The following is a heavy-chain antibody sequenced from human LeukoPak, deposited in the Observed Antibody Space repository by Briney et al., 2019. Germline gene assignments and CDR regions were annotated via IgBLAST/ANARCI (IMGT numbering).Heavy chain of an antibody. J-gene: IGHJ4*02. CDR3: AKADPGTGAFDY. CDR1: GFIFGSYA. Sequence: PGGSLRLSCAASGFIFGSYAMDWVRQAPGKGLEWVSAISDGGGTTYYADSVKGRFTVSRDNSKNTLYLQMNSLRAEDTAVYYCAKADPGTGAFDYWGQGTLVTVSS. CDR2: ISDGGGTT. D-gene: IGHD1-1*01. V-gene: IGHV3-23*01.